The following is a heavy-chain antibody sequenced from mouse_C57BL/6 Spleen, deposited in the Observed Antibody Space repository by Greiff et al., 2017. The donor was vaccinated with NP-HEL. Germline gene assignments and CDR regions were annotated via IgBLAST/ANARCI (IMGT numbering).Heavy chain of an antibody. CDR2: IYPGSGST. V-gene: IGHV1-55*01. D-gene: IGHD4-1*01. J-gene: IGHJ2*01. CDR1: GYTFTSYW. CDR3: ARSLGRRYFDY. Sequence: QVHVKQPGAELVKPGASVKMSCKASGYTFTSYWITWVKQRPGQGLEWIGDIYPGSGSTNYNEKFKSKATLTVDTSSSTAYMQLSSLTSEDSAVYYCARSLGRRYFDYWGQGTTLTVSS.